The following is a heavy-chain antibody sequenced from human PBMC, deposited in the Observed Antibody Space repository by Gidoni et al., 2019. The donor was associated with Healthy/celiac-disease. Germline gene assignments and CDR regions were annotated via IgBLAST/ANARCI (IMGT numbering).Heavy chain of an antibody. CDR3: ATSTYSSGWYYYYYGMDV. Sequence: EVQLVQSGAALKKPGESLKISCKGSGYSFTSYWLGGVRQMPGKGQEWMGIIYPGDSDTRYSPSFQGQVTISADKSISTAYLQWSSLNASDTAMYYCATSTYSSGWYYYYYGMDVWGQGTTVTVSS. D-gene: IGHD6-19*01. J-gene: IGHJ6*02. CDR1: GYSFTSYW. V-gene: IGHV5-51*01. CDR2: IYPGDSDT.